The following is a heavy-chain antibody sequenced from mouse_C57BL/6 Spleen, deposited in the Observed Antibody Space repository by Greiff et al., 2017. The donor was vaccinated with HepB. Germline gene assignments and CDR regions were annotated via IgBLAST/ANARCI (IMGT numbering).Heavy chain of an antibody. D-gene: IGHD1-1*01. Sequence: QVQLQQPGAELVRPGPSVKLSCKASGYTFTGYWMHWVKQSPGQGLEWIGVIDPSDSYTNYNQKFKGKATLTVDTSSSTAYMQLSSLTSEDSAVYYCASSSSDWYFDVWGTGTTVTVSS. J-gene: IGHJ1*03. V-gene: IGHV1-59*01. CDR1: GYTFTGYW. CDR3: ASSSSDWYFDV. CDR2: IDPSDSYT.